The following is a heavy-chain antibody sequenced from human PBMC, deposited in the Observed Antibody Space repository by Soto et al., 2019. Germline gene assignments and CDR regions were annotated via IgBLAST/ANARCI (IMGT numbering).Heavy chain of an antibody. CDR3: VKGGRGNSISRGTDY. D-gene: IGHD1-26*01. J-gene: IGHJ4*02. Sequence: EVQLVESGGDLVQPGGSLRLSCSASGFTFSSSAMYWVRQAPGKGLEYVSAISSNGGTTYYADSVKGRFTISRENSKSTLYLQMSSVKPEDTALYYCVKGGRGNSISRGTDYWGQGTLVTVSS. CDR1: GFTFSSSA. CDR2: ISSNGGTT. V-gene: IGHV3-64D*06.